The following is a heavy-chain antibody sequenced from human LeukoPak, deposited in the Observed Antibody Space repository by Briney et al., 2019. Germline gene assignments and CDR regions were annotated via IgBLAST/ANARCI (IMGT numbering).Heavy chain of an antibody. CDR3: ARGSGIGFDY. CDR1: GFTFSSYT. CDR2: ISSGSSYI. J-gene: IGHJ4*02. V-gene: IGHV3-21*01. Sequence: GGSLRLSCAASGFTFSSYTMNWVRQAPGKGLEWVSSISSGSSYIYCADSVKGRFTISRDNAKNSLYLQMNSLRAEDTAVYYCARGSGIGFDYWGQGTLVTVSS. D-gene: IGHD2-21*01.